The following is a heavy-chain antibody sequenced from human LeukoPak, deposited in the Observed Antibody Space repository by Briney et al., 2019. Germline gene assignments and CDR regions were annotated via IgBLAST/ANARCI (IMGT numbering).Heavy chain of an antibody. V-gene: IGHV1-2*02. Sequence: ASVKVSRQASGYTLTRHYMHWGRQAPGQRPEWMGWINPNSGGTNYAQKFQGRVTMTRDTSISTAYMELSRLRSDDTAVYYCARDRWFGPRGAFDIWGQGTMVTVSS. CDR1: GYTLTRHY. D-gene: IGHD3-10*01. CDR2: INPNSGGT. CDR3: ARDRWFGPRGAFDI. J-gene: IGHJ3*02.